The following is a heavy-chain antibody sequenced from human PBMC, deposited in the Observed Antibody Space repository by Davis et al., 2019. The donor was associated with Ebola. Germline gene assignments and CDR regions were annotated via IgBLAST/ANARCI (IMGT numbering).Heavy chain of an antibody. Sequence: GESLKISCSASGFTFNNYAMHWVRQAPGRGLDFVSGINDNGGRTHYADSVKGRFTIFRDDSRSTVYLQMTSLTVEDTALYYCVKDRRGSYAFDIWGQGTMVTVSS. J-gene: IGHJ3*02. D-gene: IGHD1-26*01. CDR3: VKDRRGSYAFDI. CDR1: GFTFNNYA. V-gene: IGHV3-64D*06. CDR2: INDNGGRT.